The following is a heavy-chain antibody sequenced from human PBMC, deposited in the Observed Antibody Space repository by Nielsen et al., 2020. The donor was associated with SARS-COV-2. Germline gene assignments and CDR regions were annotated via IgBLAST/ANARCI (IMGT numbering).Heavy chain of an antibody. J-gene: IGHJ1*01. Sequence: GGSLRLSCAASGFTFSSYWMHWVRQAPGKGLEWVSGISWNSGSIGYADSVKGRFTISRDNAKNSLYLQMNSLRAEDTALYYCAKDTHPDYYDSSGYYYAFQHWGQGTLVTVSS. CDR1: GFTFSSYW. CDR3: AKDTHPDYYDSSGYYYAFQH. CDR2: ISWNSGSI. V-gene: IGHV3-9*01. D-gene: IGHD3-22*01.